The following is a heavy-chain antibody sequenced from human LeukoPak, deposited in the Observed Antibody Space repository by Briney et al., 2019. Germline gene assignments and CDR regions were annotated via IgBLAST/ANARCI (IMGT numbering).Heavy chain of an antibody. CDR2: IFHTGNS. D-gene: IGHD1-26*01. Sequence: GXXIXSXGXXXXWIRQPPGRGLXWIGYIFHTGNSYYNPSLKSRVAISVDRSKNQFSLKLSSVTAADTAVYYCAREPLVGATYAFDIWGQGTMVTVSS. CDR1: GXXIXSXGXX. V-gene: IGHV4-30-2*01. J-gene: IGHJ3*02. CDR3: AREPLVGATYAFDI.